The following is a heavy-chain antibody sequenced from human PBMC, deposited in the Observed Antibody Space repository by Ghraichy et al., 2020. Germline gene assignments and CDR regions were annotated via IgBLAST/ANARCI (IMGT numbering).Heavy chain of an antibody. Sequence: GSLRLSCSASGFTFSSFPMAWVRQAPGKGLEWVSSISGGGGGSTYYADSVKGRFTISRDKSKNTLYLQMNSLRAEDTAVYYCASVIVAAGSDSWGQGTLVTVS. CDR3: ASVIVAAGSDS. V-gene: IGHV3-23*01. D-gene: IGHD6-13*01. J-gene: IGHJ4*02. CDR1: GFTFSSFP. CDR2: ISGGGGGST.